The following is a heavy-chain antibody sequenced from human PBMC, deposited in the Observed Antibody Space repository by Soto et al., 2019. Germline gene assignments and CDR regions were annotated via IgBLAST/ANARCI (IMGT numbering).Heavy chain of an antibody. V-gene: IGHV3-23*01. Sequence: EVQLLESGGGLVQPGGSLRLSCAASGFTFSSYAMSWVRQAPGKGLEWVSAISGSGGSTYYADSVKGRFTISRDNSKNTLYLQMNSLRAEDTAVYYCAKDGGGGHYGSGSYNWFDPWGQGTLVTVSS. D-gene: IGHD3-10*01. CDR2: ISGSGGST. CDR3: AKDGGGGHYGSGSYNWFDP. J-gene: IGHJ5*02. CDR1: GFTFSSYA.